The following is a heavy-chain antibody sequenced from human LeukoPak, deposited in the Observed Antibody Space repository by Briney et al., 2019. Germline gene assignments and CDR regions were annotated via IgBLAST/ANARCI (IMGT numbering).Heavy chain of an antibody. J-gene: IGHJ4*02. CDR3: ARDDVVSGAGLGDY. Sequence: GGSLRLSCAASGFTFSSYWMHWVRQAPGKGLVWVSHINSDGSSTTYADSVKGRFTISRDNARNTLYLQMNSLRAEDTAVYYCARDDVVSGAGLGDYWGQGTLVTVSS. CDR1: GFTFSSYW. D-gene: IGHD5/OR15-5a*01. V-gene: IGHV3-74*01. CDR2: INSDGSST.